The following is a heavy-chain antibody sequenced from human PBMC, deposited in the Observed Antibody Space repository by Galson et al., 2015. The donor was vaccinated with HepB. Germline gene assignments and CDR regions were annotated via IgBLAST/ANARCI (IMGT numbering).Heavy chain of an antibody. CDR1: GYTFTSYY. V-gene: IGHV1-46*01. D-gene: IGHD3-10*01. J-gene: IGHJ6*02. CDR2: INPSADTP. CDR3: ARDTPPFYGSGSYGMDV. Sequence: SVKVSCKASGYTFTSYYIHWVRQAPGQGLEWMAIINPSADTPTYAQRFQGRVAVSRDTSTSTVYIYLSGLRSEDTAVYYCARDTPPFYGSGSYGMDVWGQGTTVTVSS.